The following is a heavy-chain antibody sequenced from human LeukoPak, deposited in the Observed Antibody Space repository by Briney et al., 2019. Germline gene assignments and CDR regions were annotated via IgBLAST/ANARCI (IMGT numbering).Heavy chain of an antibody. CDR2: IKSKTDGGTT. J-gene: IGHJ4*02. V-gene: IGHV3-15*01. D-gene: IGHD3-3*01. Sequence: PGGSPRLSCAASGFTFSNAQMSWVRQAPGKGLEWVGRIKSKTDGGTTDYAAPVRGRFTISRDDSKNTLYLQMNSLKTEDTAVYYCTTDSRSGYGTLVYWDQGALVTVSS. CDR3: TTDSRSGYGTLVY. CDR1: GFTFSNAQ.